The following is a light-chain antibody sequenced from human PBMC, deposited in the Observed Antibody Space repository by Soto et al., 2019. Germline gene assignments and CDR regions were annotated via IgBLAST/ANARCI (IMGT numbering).Light chain of an antibody. Sequence: DIQMTQSPSTLSASVGARVPITCRASQSISYRLAWYQQKPGKAPKLLIYDASSLESGVPSRFSGSGSGTEFTLTISSLQPDDFATYYCQHYNSYSEAFGQGTKVDIK. CDR3: QHYNSYSEA. CDR2: DAS. V-gene: IGKV1-5*01. CDR1: QSISYR. J-gene: IGKJ1*01.